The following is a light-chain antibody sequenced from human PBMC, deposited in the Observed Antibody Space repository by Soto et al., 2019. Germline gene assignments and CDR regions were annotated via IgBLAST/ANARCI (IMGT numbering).Light chain of an antibody. Sequence: EIVLTQSPATLSLSPGERASLSCRASQNVNSFLAWYQQKAGQAPRLLIYEASNRATGIPARFSGSGSGTDFTLTISSLEPEDFAHYYCRQRNNWPFTFGPGTKVDIK. CDR3: RQRNNWPFT. V-gene: IGKV3-11*01. CDR2: EAS. J-gene: IGKJ3*01. CDR1: QNVNSF.